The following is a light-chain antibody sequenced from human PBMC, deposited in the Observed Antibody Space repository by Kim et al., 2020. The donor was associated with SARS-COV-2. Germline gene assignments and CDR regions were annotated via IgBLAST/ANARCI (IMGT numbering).Light chain of an antibody. J-gene: IGKJ4*01. V-gene: IGKV3-20*01. Sequence: EIVLTQSPGTLSLSPGERATLSCRASQSVSSCYLAWYQQKPGQAPRLLIYGASSRATGIPDRFSGSGSGTDFTLTISRLEPEDFAVYYCQQYDSSPLTFGGGTKLEI. CDR3: QQYDSSPLT. CDR2: GAS. CDR1: QSVSSCY.